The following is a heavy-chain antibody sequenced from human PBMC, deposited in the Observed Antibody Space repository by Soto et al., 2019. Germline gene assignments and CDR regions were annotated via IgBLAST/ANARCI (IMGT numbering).Heavy chain of an antibody. CDR1: GFTFSSYA. Sequence: QVQLVESGGGVVQPGRSLRLSCAASGFTFSSYAMHWVRQAPGKGLEWVAVISYDGSNKYYADSVKGRFTISRDNSKNTLYLQMNSLRAEDTAVYYCARAYSSSWHLTLLYYYYYGMDVWGQGTTVTVSS. J-gene: IGHJ6*02. V-gene: IGHV3-30-3*01. CDR2: ISYDGSNK. CDR3: ARAYSSSWHLTLLYYYYYGMDV. D-gene: IGHD6-13*01.